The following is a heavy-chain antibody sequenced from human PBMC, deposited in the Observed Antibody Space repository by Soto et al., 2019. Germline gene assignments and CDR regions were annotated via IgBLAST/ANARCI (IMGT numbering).Heavy chain of an antibody. CDR1: GFTFSSYG. D-gene: IGHD1-26*01. Sequence: GGSLRLSCAASGFTFSSYGMHWVRQAPGKGLEWVAVIWYDGSNKYYADSVKGRFTISRDNSKNTLYLQMNSLRAEDTAVYYRARGQDIVGAAFDYWGQGTLVTVSS. CDR3: ARGQDIVGAAFDY. CDR2: IWYDGSNK. V-gene: IGHV3-33*01. J-gene: IGHJ4*02.